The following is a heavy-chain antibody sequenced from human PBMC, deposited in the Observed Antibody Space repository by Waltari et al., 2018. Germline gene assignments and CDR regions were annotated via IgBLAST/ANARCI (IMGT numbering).Heavy chain of an antibody. J-gene: IGHJ4*02. V-gene: IGHV4-34*01. CDR2: INHSGST. CDR1: GGSFSGYY. Sequence: QVQLQQWGAGLLKPSETLSLTCAVYGGSFSGYYCSWIRQPPGKGLEWIGEINHSGSTNYNPSLKSRVTISVDTSKNQFSLKLSSVTAADTAVYYCARGPLYSSSFDYWGQGTLVTVSS. CDR3: ARGPLYSSSFDY. D-gene: IGHD6-13*01.